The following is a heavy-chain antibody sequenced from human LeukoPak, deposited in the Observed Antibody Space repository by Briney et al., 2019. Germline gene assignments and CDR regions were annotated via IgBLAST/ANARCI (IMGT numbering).Heavy chain of an antibody. CDR3: TTEECSSSAGGS. J-gene: IGHJ5*02. CDR1: GGSISSYY. D-gene: IGHD6-6*01. CDR2: IKSKTDGGTT. Sequence: ETLSLTCTVSGGSISSYYWSWIRQPPGKGLEWVGRIKSKTDGGTTDYAAPVKGRFTISRDDSKNTLYLQMNSLKTEDTAVYYCTTEECSSSAGGSWGQGTLVTVSS. V-gene: IGHV3-15*01.